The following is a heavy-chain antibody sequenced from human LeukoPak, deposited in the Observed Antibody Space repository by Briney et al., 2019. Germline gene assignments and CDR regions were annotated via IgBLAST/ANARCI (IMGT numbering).Heavy chain of an antibody. CDR2: NYYSGST. Sequence: PSETLSLTCIVSGGPISTHYWSWSRQPPGKGLEWIGYNYYSGSTNYNPSLKSRVTISVDTSKNQFSLKLNSVTAADTAVYYCARGATFRGTYYMDVWGKGTTVTVSS. CDR3: ARGATFRGTYYMDV. J-gene: IGHJ6*03. D-gene: IGHD3-10*01. CDR1: GGPISTHY. V-gene: IGHV4-59*11.